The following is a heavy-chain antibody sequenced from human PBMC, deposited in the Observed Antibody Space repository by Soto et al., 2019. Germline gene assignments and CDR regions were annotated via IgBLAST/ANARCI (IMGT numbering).Heavy chain of an antibody. D-gene: IGHD3-10*01. CDR2: ISYSGST. CDR1: GGSLNSNDYY. CDR3: AKSGSLGGEGDYDFDY. V-gene: IGHV4-31*03. Sequence: SETLSLTCTVSGGSLNSNDYYWNWIRQHPGKGLEWIGYISYSGSTYYNPSLKSRVTISVDTSKNQFSLKLSSVTAADTAVYYCAKSGSLGGEGDYDFDYWGQGTLVTVSS. J-gene: IGHJ4*02.